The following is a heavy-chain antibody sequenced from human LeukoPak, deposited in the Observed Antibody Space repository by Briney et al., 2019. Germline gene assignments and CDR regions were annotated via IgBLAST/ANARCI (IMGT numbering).Heavy chain of an antibody. V-gene: IGHV4-4*07. Sequence: SETLSLTCTVPGGSISSYYWSWIRQPAGTALEWIGRIYTSGTITYNPSLKSRVTMSVDTSKNQFSLKLSSVTAADTAVYYCARDSGTTGEVKFDPWGQGTLVTVSS. J-gene: IGHJ5*02. CDR1: GGSISSYY. D-gene: IGHD3-10*01. CDR2: IYTSGTI. CDR3: ARDSGTTGEVKFDP.